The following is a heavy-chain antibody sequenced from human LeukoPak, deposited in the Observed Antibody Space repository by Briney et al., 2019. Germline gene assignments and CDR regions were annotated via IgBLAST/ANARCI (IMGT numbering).Heavy chain of an antibody. J-gene: IGHJ4*02. CDR1: GGSISSSSYY. CDR3: ARQESGMVATSNQYYFDY. D-gene: IGHD5-12*01. V-gene: IGHV4-39*01. CDR2: IYYSGST. Sequence: PSETLSLTCTVYGGSISSSSYYWGWIRQPPGKGLEWIGSIYYSGSTYYNPSLKSRVTISVDTSKNQFSLKLSSVTAADTAEYYCARQESGMVATSNQYYFDYWGQGTLVTVSS.